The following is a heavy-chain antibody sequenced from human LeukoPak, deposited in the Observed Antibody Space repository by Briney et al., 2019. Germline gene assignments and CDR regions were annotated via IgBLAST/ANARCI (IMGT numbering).Heavy chain of an antibody. V-gene: IGHV4-61*01. CDR1: GGSVSSGSYY. Sequence: SETLSLTCTVSGGSVSSGSYYWNWIRQPPGKGLEWIGYIYYNGSTNYNPSLKSRVTISVDTSKNQFSLKLSSVTAADTAVYYCARELKDGDYFDYWGQGTLVTVSS. CDR3: ARELKDGDYFDY. D-gene: IGHD4-17*01. J-gene: IGHJ4*02. CDR2: IYYNGST.